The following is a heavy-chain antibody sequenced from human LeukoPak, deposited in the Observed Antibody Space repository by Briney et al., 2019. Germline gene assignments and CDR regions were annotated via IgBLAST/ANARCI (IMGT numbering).Heavy chain of an antibody. CDR1: GFTFSSYA. J-gene: IGHJ6*02. V-gene: IGHV3-30-3*01. CDR2: ISYDGSNK. D-gene: IGHD3-22*01. CDR3: ARDNDYYDSSRGMDV. Sequence: GGSLRLSCAASGFTFSSYAMHWVRQAPGKGLEWVAVISYDGSNKYYTDSVRGRLTISRDNSKNTLYLQMNSLRAEDTAVYYCARDNDYYDSSRGMDVWGQGTTVTVSS.